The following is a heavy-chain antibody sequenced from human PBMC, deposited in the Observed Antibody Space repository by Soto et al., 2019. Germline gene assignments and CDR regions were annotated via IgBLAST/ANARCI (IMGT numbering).Heavy chain of an antibody. CDR2: INPSGGST. CDR1: GYTFTSYY. Sequence: ASLKVSCNASGYTFTSYYMHWVRQAPGQGLEWMGIINPSGGSTSYAQKFQGRVTMTRDTSTSTVYMELSSLRSEDTAVYYCARGQKRGSGYPSYYFDYWGQGTLVTVSS. J-gene: IGHJ4*02. V-gene: IGHV1-46*01. CDR3: ARGQKRGSGYPSYYFDY. D-gene: IGHD3-22*01.